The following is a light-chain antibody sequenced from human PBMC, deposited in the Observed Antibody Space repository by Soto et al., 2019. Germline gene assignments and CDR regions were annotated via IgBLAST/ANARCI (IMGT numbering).Light chain of an antibody. CDR1: QPISTY. V-gene: IGKV1-39*01. Sequence: DIPITQSPSTLSASVGDRVPITCRASQPISTYLNWYHQKPEKAPKLLIYAASSLQSGVPSRFSGSGSGTDFTLTISSLQPEDFATYYCQQSYSTPRTFGQGTKVDIK. J-gene: IGKJ1*01. CDR2: AAS. CDR3: QQSYSTPRT.